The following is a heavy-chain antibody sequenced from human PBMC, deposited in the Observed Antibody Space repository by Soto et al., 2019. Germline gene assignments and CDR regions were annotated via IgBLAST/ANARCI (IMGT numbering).Heavy chain of an antibody. CDR1: GGTFSSYA. CDR2: IIPIFGTA. J-gene: IGHJ6*02. D-gene: IGHD5-18*01. Sequence: QVQLVQSGAEVKXPGSXXXXXXKASGGTFSSYAISWVRQAPGQGLEWMGGIIPIFGTANYAQKFQGRVTITADESTSTAYMELSSLRSEDTAVYYCARSSYGSYYGMDVWGQGTTVTVSS. CDR3: ARSSYGSYYGMDV. V-gene: IGHV1-69*01.